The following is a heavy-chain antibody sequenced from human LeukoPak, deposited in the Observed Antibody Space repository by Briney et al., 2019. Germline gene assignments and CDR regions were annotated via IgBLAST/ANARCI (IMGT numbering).Heavy chain of an antibody. D-gene: IGHD2-15*01. V-gene: IGHV4-30-2*01. CDR1: GDSISSDGYS. CDR2: IYHSGST. J-gene: IGHJ4*02. CDR3: ASRRIMVY. Sequence: SQTLSLTCAVSGDSISSDGYSWSWIRQPPGKGLEWIGYIYHSGSTNYNPSLKSRVTISVDTSKNQFSLKLSSVTAADTAVYYCASRRIMVYWGQGTLVTVSS.